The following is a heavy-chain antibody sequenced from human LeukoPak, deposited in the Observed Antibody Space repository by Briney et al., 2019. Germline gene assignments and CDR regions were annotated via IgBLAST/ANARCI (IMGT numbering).Heavy chain of an antibody. J-gene: IGHJ6*02. V-gene: IGHV4-34*01. D-gene: IGHD2-2*02. CDR2: INHSGST. CDR3: ARGTKGYCSSTSCYIRGYYYYYGMDV. Sequence: SETLSLTCVVYGGSSSVYYWSWIRQPPGKGLEWIGEINHSGSTNYNPSLKSRVTTSVDTSKNQFSLKLSSVTAADTAVYYCARGTKGYCSSTSCYIRGYYYYYGMDVWGQGTTVTVSS. CDR1: GGSSSVYY.